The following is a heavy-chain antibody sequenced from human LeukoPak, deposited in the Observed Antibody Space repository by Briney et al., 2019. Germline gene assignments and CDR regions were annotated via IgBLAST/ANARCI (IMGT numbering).Heavy chain of an antibody. V-gene: IGHV3-30*04. CDR1: GFTFSSYA. CDR3: ARASYPDY. CDR2: ISYDGSNK. Sequence: PGGSLRLSCAASGFTFSSYAMHWVRQAPGKGLEWVAVISYDGSNKYYADSVKGRFTISRDNSKNTLYLQMNSLRAEDTAVYYCARASYPDYWGQGTLVTVSS. D-gene: IGHD2-2*01. J-gene: IGHJ4*02.